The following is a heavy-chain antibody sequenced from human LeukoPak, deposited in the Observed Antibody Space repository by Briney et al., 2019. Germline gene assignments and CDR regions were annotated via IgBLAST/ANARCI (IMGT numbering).Heavy chain of an antibody. V-gene: IGHV4-59*01. CDR3: ARSLVHSSSYGYYYYYMDV. CDR1: GGSISSYY. Sequence: SETLSLTCTVSGGSISSYYWSWIRQPPGKGLEWIGYIYYSGSTNYNPSLKSRVTISVDTSKNQFSLKLSSVTAADTAVYYCARSLVHSSSYGYYYYYMDVWGKGTTVTVSS. CDR2: IYYSGST. J-gene: IGHJ6*03. D-gene: IGHD6-6*01.